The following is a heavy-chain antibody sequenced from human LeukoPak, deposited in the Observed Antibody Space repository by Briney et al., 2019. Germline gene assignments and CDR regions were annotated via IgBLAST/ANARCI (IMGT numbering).Heavy chain of an antibody. D-gene: IGHD4-23*01. CDR1: GGSFSGYY. CDR3: ARSRDYGGNRNYFDY. CDR2: IYYSGST. Sequence: PSETLSLTCAVYGGSFSGYYWSWIRQPPGKGLEWIGYIYYSGSTNYNPSLKSRVTISVDTSKNQFSLKLSSVTAADTAVYYCARSRDYGGNRNYFDYWGQGTLVTVSS. J-gene: IGHJ4*02. V-gene: IGHV4-59*01.